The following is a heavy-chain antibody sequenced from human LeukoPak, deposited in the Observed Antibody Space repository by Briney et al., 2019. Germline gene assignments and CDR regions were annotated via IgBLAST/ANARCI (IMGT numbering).Heavy chain of an antibody. V-gene: IGHV1-24*01. Sequence: ASVKVSCKVSGYTLTELSMHWVRQAPGKGLEWMGGFDPEDGETIYAQKFRGRVTMTEDTSTDTAYMELSGLRSEDTAVYYCATGRGSYYYDSSGYLDYWGQGTLVTVSS. J-gene: IGHJ4*02. CDR1: GYTLTELS. CDR3: ATGRGSYYYDSSGYLDY. CDR2: FDPEDGET. D-gene: IGHD3-22*01.